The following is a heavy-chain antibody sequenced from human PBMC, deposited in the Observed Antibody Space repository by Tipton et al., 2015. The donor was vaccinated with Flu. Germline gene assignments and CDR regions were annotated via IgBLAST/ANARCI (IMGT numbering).Heavy chain of an antibody. CDR1: GDSISGSSHY. J-gene: IGHJ5*02. V-gene: IGHV4-39*02. D-gene: IGHD2-15*01. CDR2: ISYSGNT. Sequence: TLSLTCTVSGDSISGSSHYLGWIRQPPGKGLEWIGSISYSGNTYYNSSLKSRVTISVDASKNKFSLKLTSVTAADTAVYYCAREGYKSRGHLWGQGTLVTVSS. CDR3: AREGYKSRGHL.